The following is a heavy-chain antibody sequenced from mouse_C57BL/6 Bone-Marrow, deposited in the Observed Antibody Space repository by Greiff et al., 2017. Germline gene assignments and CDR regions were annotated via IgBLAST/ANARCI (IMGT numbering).Heavy chain of an antibody. J-gene: IGHJ3*01. CDR1: GFTFSSYG. D-gene: IGHD3-2*02. V-gene: IGHV5-6*01. CDR2: ISSGGSYT. CDR3: ASTAQATSWFAY. Sequence: EVKLVESGGDLVKPGGSLKLSCAASGFTFSSYGMSWVRQTPDKRLEWVATISSGGSYTYYPDSVKGRFTISRDNAKSTLYLQMSSLKSEDTAMYYCASTAQATSWFAYWGQGTLVTVSA.